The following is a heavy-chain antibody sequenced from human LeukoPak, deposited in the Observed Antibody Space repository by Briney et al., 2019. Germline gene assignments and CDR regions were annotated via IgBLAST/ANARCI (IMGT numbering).Heavy chain of an antibody. J-gene: IGHJ5*02. Sequence: PSETLSLTCAVYGGSFSGYYWSWIRQPPGKGLEWIGEINHSGSTNYNPSLKSRVTISVDTSKNQFSLKLSSVTAADTAVYYCAGEPAAGRYNWFDPWGQGTLVTVSS. CDR3: AGEPAAGRYNWFDP. D-gene: IGHD6-13*01. CDR2: INHSGST. V-gene: IGHV4-34*01. CDR1: GGSFSGYY.